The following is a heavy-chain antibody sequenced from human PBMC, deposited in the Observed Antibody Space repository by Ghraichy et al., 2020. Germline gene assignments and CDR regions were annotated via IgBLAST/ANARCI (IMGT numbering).Heavy chain of an antibody. D-gene: IGHD4-17*01. CDR2: TSASGAKR. Sequence: ETLSLTCAVSGFTFKSYAMSWVRQAPGKGLEWVSGTSASGAKRYYADSVKGRFTISRDNSENTLSLQMDSLRVEDTALYYCAKDPNGDYVGAFDIWGLGTLVTVSS. CDR3: AKDPNGDYVGAFDI. V-gene: IGHV3-23*01. J-gene: IGHJ3*02. CDR1: GFTFKSYA.